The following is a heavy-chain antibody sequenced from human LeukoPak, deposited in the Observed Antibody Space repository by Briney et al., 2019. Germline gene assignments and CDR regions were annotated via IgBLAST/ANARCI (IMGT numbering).Heavy chain of an antibody. Sequence: PGGSLRLSCAASGFSFSAYGMNWIRQAPGKGLERVSAISGSAGSTYYADSVKGRFTISRDNSKNTLYLQMNSLRAEDTAVYYCARDRWTTPAIFDYWGQGTLVTVSS. CDR3: ARDRWTTPAIFDY. D-gene: IGHD1-1*01. J-gene: IGHJ4*02. CDR1: GFSFSAYG. V-gene: IGHV3-23*01. CDR2: ISGSAGST.